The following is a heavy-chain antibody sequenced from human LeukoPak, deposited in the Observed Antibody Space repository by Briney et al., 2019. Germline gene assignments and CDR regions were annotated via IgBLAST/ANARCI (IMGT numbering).Heavy chain of an antibody. CDR2: IYSGGST. CDR3: ARAAVDYYGSGSYWDGY. Sequence: GGSLRLSCAASGFTVSSNYMSWVRQAPGKGLEWVSVIYSGGSTYYADSVKGRFTISRDNSKNTLYLQMNSLRAEDTAVYYCARAAVDYYGSGSYWDGYWGQGTLVTVSS. CDR1: GFTVSSNY. J-gene: IGHJ4*02. D-gene: IGHD3-10*01. V-gene: IGHV3-66*01.